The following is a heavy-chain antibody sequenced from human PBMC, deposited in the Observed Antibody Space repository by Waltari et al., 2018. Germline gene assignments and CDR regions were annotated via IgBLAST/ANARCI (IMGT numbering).Heavy chain of an antibody. CDR3: ATSSSFQQPDAFDI. CDR1: GYTFTDYY. Sequence: EVQLVQSGAEVRKPGATVKISCKASGYTFTDYYMHWVQQAPGKGLEWMGRVDPEDGETIYAEKFQGRVTITADTSTDTAYMELSSLRSEDTAVYYCATSSSFQQPDAFDIWGQGTMVTVSS. D-gene: IGHD6-13*01. J-gene: IGHJ3*02. V-gene: IGHV1-69-2*01. CDR2: VDPEDGET.